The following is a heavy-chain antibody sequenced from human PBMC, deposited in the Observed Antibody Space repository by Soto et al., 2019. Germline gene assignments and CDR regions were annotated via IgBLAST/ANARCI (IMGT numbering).Heavy chain of an antibody. Sequence: QLQLQESGSGLVKPSQTLSLTCTVSGGSISRGAYSWGWIRQPPGKGLEWIGYIYHTGSSYYTPSLKNRVSISVDKSKNHFSLELTSVTAADTAVYFCAKEGDYSAYDIWGQGTMVIVSS. J-gene: IGHJ3*02. D-gene: IGHD4-17*01. CDR3: AKEGDYSAYDI. V-gene: IGHV4-30-2*01. CDR2: IYHTGSS. CDR1: GGSISRGAYS.